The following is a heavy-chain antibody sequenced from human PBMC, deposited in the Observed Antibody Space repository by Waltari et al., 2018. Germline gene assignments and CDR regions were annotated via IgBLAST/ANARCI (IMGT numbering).Heavy chain of an antibody. CDR3: ASHTLYCSGGSCYPNWFDP. D-gene: IGHD2-15*01. CDR2: FDPEDGET. V-gene: IGHV1-24*01. Sequence: QVQLVQSGAEVKKPGASVKVSCKVSGYTLTELSMHWVRQAPGKGLEWMGGFDPEDGETIYAQKFQSRVTMTEDTSTDTAYMELSSLRSEDTAVYYCASHTLYCSGGSCYPNWFDPWCQGTLVTVSS. J-gene: IGHJ5*02. CDR1: GYTLTELS.